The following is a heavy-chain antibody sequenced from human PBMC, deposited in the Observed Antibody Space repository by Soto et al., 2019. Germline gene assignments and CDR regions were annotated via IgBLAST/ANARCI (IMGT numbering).Heavy chain of an antibody. CDR2: ISYDGSNK. CDR1: GFTFSSYG. V-gene: IGHV3-30*18. J-gene: IGHJ3*02. D-gene: IGHD3-22*01. Sequence: PGGSLRLSCAASGFTFSSYGMHWVRQAPGKGLEWVAVISYDGSNKYYADSVKGRFTISRDNSKNTLYLQMNSLRAEDTAVYYRAKDFSTYDSSGAAFDIWGQGTMVTVSS. CDR3: AKDFSTYDSSGAAFDI.